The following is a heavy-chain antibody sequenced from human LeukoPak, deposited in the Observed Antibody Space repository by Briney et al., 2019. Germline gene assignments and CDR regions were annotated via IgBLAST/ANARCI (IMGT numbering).Heavy chain of an antibody. CDR2: ISAYNGNT. CDR3: ARDGALYDSSGYYYLPLDY. Sequence: SVKVSCKASGYTFTSYGISWVRQAPGQGLAWMGWISAYNGNTNYAQKLQGRVTMTTDTSTSTAYMELRSLRSDDAAVYYCARDGALYDSSGYYYLPLDYWGQGTLVTVSS. V-gene: IGHV1-18*01. J-gene: IGHJ4*02. D-gene: IGHD3-22*01. CDR1: GYTFTSYG.